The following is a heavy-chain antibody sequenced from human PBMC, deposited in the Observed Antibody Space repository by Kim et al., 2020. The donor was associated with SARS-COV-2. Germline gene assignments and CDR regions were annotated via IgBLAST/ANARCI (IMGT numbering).Heavy chain of an antibody. J-gene: IGHJ6*02. V-gene: IGHV3-30*18. CDR2: ISYDGSNK. CDR1: GFTFSSYG. D-gene: IGHD3-9*01. CDR3: AKDDGLDRRYYYYYGMDV. Sequence: GGSLRLSCAASGFTFSSYGMHWVRQAPGKGLEWVAVISYDGSNKYYADSVKGRFTISRDNSKNTLYLQMNSLRAEDTAVYYCAKDDGLDRRYYYYYGMDVWGQGTTVTVSS.